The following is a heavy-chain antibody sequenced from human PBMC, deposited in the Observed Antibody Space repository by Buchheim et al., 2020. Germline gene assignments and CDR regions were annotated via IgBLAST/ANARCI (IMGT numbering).Heavy chain of an antibody. CDR2: ISSSSSYI. V-gene: IGHV3-21*01. CDR1: GFTFSSYS. D-gene: IGHD3-9*01. Sequence: EVQLVESGGGLVKPGGSLRLSCAASGFTFSSYSMNWVRQAPGKGLEWVSSISSSSSYIYYADSVKGRFTISRDNAKNSLYLQMNSLRAEDTAVYYCARAMGFYDILTGDDYWGQGTL. J-gene: IGHJ4*02. CDR3: ARAMGFYDILTGDDY.